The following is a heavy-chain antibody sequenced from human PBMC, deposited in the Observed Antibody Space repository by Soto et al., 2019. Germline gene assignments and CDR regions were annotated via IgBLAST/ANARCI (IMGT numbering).Heavy chain of an antibody. Sequence: VQLVESGGGLVQPGGSLRLSCAASGFTFSSYSMNWVRQAPGKGLEWVSYISSSSSTIYYADSVKGRFTISRDNAKNSLYLQMNSLRDEDTAVYYCARERGDIVVVVAAQPFDYWGQGTLVTVSS. V-gene: IGHV3-48*02. CDR1: GFTFSSYS. J-gene: IGHJ4*02. D-gene: IGHD2-15*01. CDR2: ISSSSSTI. CDR3: ARERGDIVVVVAAQPFDY.